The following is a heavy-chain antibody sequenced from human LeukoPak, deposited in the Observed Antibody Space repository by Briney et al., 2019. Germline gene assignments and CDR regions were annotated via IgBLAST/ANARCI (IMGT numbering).Heavy chain of an antibody. CDR2: ISGSGGST. V-gene: IGHV3-23*01. Sequence: GGTLRLSCAASGFTFSSYGMSWVRQAPGKGLEWVSAISGSGGSTCYADSVKGRFTISRDNSKNTLYLQMNSLRAEDTAVYYCARDSRLLWFGEFVFDYWGQGTLVTVSS. CDR1: GFTFSSYG. CDR3: ARDSRLLWFGEFVFDY. D-gene: IGHD3-10*01. J-gene: IGHJ4*02.